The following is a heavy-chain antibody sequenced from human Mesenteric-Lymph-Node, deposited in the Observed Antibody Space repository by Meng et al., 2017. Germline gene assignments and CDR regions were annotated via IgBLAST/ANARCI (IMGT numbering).Heavy chain of an antibody. CDR2: ISGSGGST. J-gene: IGHJ4*02. V-gene: IGHV3-23*01. D-gene: IGHD6-13*01. CDR3: ARDISSSNPTY. CDR1: GFTFSSYA. Sequence: GESLKISCAASGFTFSSYAMSWVRQAPGKGLEWVSAISGSGGSTYYADSVKGRFTISRDNSKNTLYLQMNSLRAEDTAVYYCARDISSSNPTYWGQGTLVTVSS.